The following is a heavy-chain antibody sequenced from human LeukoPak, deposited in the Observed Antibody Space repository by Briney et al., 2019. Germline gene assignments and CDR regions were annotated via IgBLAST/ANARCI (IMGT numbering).Heavy chain of an antibody. CDR2: ISGSSGST. J-gene: IGHJ6*03. Sequence: PGGSLRLSCAASGFTFSSYAMSWVRQAPGKGLEWVSAISGSSGSTYYADSVKGRFTISRDNSKNTLYLQMNSLRTEDTAVYYCAKDAYYGSGSYSYYYYYYMDVWGKGTTVTVSS. CDR1: GFTFSSYA. V-gene: IGHV3-23*01. D-gene: IGHD3-10*01. CDR3: AKDAYYGSGSYSYYYYYYMDV.